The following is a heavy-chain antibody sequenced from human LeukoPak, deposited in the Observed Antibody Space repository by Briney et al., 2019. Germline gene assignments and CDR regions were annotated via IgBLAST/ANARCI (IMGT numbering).Heavy chain of an antibody. CDR1: GFTFSLYG. Sequence: GGPLSLPCTASGFTFSLYGMLWVRHPPGKGLEWLGCIRYDEREKHYADSVKGRFTISRDTSKITLYLAMSSVIVGDTGLYYCARVRIELADDGVDLWGQGTMVTVSS. D-gene: IGHD3-3*02. V-gene: IGHV3-30*02. CDR3: ARVRIELADDGVDL. CDR2: IRYDEREK. J-gene: IGHJ3*01.